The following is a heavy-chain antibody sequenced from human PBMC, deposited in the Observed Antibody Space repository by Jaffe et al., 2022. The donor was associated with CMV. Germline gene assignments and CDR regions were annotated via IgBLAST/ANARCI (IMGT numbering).Heavy chain of an antibody. CDR1: GFTFTSSA. J-gene: IGHJ6*03. CDR3: AASLSHSYGYYYYYYMDV. Sequence: QMQLVQSGPEVKKPGTSVKVSCKASGFTFTSSAMQWVRQARGQRLEWIGWIVVGSGNTNYAQKFQERVTITRDMSTSTAYMELSSLRSEDTAVYYCAASLSHSYGYYYYYYMDVWGKGTTVTVSS. CDR2: IVVGSGNT. V-gene: IGHV1-58*02. D-gene: IGHD5-18*01.